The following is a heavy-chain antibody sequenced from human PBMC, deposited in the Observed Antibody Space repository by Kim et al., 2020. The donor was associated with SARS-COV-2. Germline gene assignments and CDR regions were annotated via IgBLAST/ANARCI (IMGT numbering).Heavy chain of an antibody. D-gene: IGHD3-9*01. V-gene: IGHV4-59*01. J-gene: IGHJ4*02. Sequence: NYNASLMLRVTISIDTSIYQFSLKLSSVTAADTAVYYWARDVGILTGYFDSWGQGTLVTISS. CDR3: ARDVGILTGYFDS.